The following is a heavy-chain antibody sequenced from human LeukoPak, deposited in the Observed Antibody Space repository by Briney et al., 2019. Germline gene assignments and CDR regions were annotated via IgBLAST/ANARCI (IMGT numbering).Heavy chain of an antibody. V-gene: IGHV4-34*01. CDR1: GGSFSSYY. CDR2: INHSGST. CDR3: ARGGFWSGSQFDP. Sequence: PSETLSLTCAVYGGSFSSYYWSWIRQPPGKGLEWIGEINHSGSTNYNPSLKSRVTISVDTSKNQFSLKLSSVTAADTAVYYCARGGFWSGSQFDPWGQGTLVTVSS. D-gene: IGHD3-3*01. J-gene: IGHJ5*02.